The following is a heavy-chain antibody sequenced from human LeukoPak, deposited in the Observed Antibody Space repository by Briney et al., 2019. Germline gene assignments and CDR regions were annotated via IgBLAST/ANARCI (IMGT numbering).Heavy chain of an antibody. D-gene: IGHD6-13*01. CDR2: INPNSGGT. Sequence: ASVKASCKASGYTFTGYYMHWVRQAPGQGLEWMGWINPNSGGTNYAQKFQGRVTMTRDTSISTAYMELSRLRSDDTAVYYCARGGYSSSWSSGLVTIFDYWGQGTLVTVSS. CDR3: ARGGYSSSWSSGLVTIFDY. J-gene: IGHJ4*02. CDR1: GYTFTGYY. V-gene: IGHV1-2*02.